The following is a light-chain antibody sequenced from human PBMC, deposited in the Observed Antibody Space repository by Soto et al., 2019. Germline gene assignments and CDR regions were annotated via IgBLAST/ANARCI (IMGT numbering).Light chain of an antibody. J-gene: IGKJ1*01. CDR2: DAS. Sequence: EGVLTQSPGTLSLSPGERATLSCRASQRSSSSSLAWYQHKPGQAPRLLIYDASRRATGSPDRFSGSGSGTDFTLTISRLEPEDFAVYFCQYYGDSPGASGQGTKVDIK. V-gene: IGKV3-20*01. CDR1: QRSSSSS. CDR3: QYYGDSPGA.